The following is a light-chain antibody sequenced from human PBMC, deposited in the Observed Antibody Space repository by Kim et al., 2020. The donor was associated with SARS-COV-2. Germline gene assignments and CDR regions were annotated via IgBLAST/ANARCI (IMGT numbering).Light chain of an antibody. CDR2: DAS. CDR3: QQYNNWAPLT. CDR1: QSVSSN. Sequence: ERVMTQSPATLSVSPGERATLSCRASQSVSSNLAWYQQKPGQAPRLLIYDASTRATGIPARFSGSGSGTEFTLTISSLQSEDFAVHYCQQYNNWAPLTFGGGTKVDIK. J-gene: IGKJ4*01. V-gene: IGKV3-15*01.